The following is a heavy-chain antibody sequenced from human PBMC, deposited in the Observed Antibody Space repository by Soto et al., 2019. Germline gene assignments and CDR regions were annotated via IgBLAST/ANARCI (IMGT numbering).Heavy chain of an antibody. CDR1: GFTFRNYA. Sequence: QVQLVESGGGVVQPGRSLRLSCAASGFTFRNYAMHWVRQAPGKRLEWVVVISYDGSKKYYADSLEGRFTISRDNSNNTLYLQMNSLTDEDTAVYYCVRAPGSATVTTSYVDYWGQGTLVTVSS. V-gene: IGHV3-30-3*01. CDR3: VRAPGSATVTTSYVDY. CDR2: ISYDGSKK. D-gene: IGHD4-17*01. J-gene: IGHJ4*02.